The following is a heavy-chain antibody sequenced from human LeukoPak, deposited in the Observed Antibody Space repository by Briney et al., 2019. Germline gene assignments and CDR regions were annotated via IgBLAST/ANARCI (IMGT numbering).Heavy chain of an antibody. D-gene: IGHD6-13*01. J-gene: IGHJ4*02. Sequence: ASVKVSCKASGYNFTTYGFSWVRQAPGQGLEWMGWINPYHGKTKYAQKFQGRVTMTTDTSTNTAHMELRSLTSDDTAVYFCARDRIAAAVLDYWGQGTLVTVSS. CDR1: GYNFTTYG. CDR2: INPYHGKT. V-gene: IGHV1-18*01. CDR3: ARDRIAAAVLDY.